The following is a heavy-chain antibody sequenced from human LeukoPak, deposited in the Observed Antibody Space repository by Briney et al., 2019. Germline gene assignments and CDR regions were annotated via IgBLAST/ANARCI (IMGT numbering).Heavy chain of an antibody. CDR1: GFTFNNAW. CDR3: TSGLSLRPTTRWELQDY. D-gene: IGHD1-26*01. J-gene: IGHJ4*02. CDR2: VKSGNGGGTT. V-gene: IGHV3-15*01. Sequence: GGSLRLSCAASGFTFNNAWMRRVGQAPGKGLEGVGRVKSGNGGGTTDYAAPVKGRFIISRDDSKNTLYLQMNSLKTEDTAVYYCTSGLSLRPTTRWELQDYWGQGTLVTVSS.